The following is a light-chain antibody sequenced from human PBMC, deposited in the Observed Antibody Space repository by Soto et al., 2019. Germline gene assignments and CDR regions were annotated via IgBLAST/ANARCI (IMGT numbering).Light chain of an antibody. CDR3: HRYNIYPYT. Sequence: DIRMTQSPSTLSASVGDRVTITCRARQDSSNWLAWYQQEPGNAPKLLIYKASTLKSGVPSRFSGSGSETEFTRTVSSVQHGDFAAYYGHRYNIYPYTVGQGTKL. V-gene: IGKV1-5*03. CDR2: KAS. J-gene: IGKJ2*01. CDR1: QDSSNW.